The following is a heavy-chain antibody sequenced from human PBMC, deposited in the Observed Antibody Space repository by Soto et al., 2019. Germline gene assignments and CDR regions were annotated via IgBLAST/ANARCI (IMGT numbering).Heavy chain of an antibody. V-gene: IGHV4-39*07. J-gene: IGHJ4*02. CDR2: IYYTGST. CDR3: AKDEGLLWSGELL. CDR1: VGSVSSSSYY. D-gene: IGHD3-10*01. Sequence: SETLSLTCTVSVGSVSSSSYYWGWIRQPPGKGLEWIGYIYYTGSTYYNPSLKSRVTISADPSTNQFSLRMTSVTVADTAVYYCAKDEGLLWSGELLWGQGILVTVSS.